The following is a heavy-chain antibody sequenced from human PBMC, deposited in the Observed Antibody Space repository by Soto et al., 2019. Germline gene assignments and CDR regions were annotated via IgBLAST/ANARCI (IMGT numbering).Heavy chain of an antibody. Sequence: WTWIRQYPGGVLEWLAEVHHTGTSYYNPSLKSRLAVSVDTSRNQFSLNLTSLTAADTANYYCARRKAISRYFYGMDVWGQGTTVVVAS. D-gene: IGHD2-21*02. J-gene: IGHJ6*02. CDR2: VHHTGTS. CDR3: ARRKAISRYFYGMDV. V-gene: IGHV4-34*01.